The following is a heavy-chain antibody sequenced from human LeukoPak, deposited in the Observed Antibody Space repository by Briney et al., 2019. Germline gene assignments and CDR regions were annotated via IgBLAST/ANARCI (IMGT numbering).Heavy chain of an antibody. CDR1: GFTFSRYG. J-gene: IGHJ4*02. Sequence: GGSLRLSCAASGFTFSRYGMHWVRQAPGKGLEWVAFIRYDGSNKYYADSVKGRFIISRDNSKNTLYLQMNSLRAEDTAVYYCARYYYDSSGQRDYFDYWGQGTLVTVSS. V-gene: IGHV3-30*02. D-gene: IGHD3-22*01. CDR2: IRYDGSNK. CDR3: ARYYYDSSGQRDYFDY.